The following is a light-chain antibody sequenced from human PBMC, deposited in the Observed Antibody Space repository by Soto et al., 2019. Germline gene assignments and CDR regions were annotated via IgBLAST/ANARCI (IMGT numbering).Light chain of an antibody. V-gene: IGLV1-40*01. Sequence: QSVLTQPPSVSGAPGQRVTISCTGSSSNIGAGYDVHWYQQLIGTAPKLLIYGNSNRPSGVPDRFSGSKSGTSASLAITGLQAEDEADYYCQSYDSSLSGSGVFGGGTKVTVL. J-gene: IGLJ3*02. CDR1: SSNIGAGYD. CDR3: QSYDSSLSGSGV. CDR2: GNS.